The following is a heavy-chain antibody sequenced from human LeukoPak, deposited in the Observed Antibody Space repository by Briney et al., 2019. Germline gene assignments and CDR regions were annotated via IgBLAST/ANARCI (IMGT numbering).Heavy chain of an antibody. V-gene: IGHV1-18*01. CDR2: ISAYNGNT. CDR1: GYTFTSYG. J-gene: IGHJ4*02. D-gene: IGHD3-22*01. Sequence: GASVKVSCKASGYTFTSYGISWVRQAPGQGLEWMGWISAYNGNTNYAQKLQGRVTMTTDTSTSTAYMELRSLRSEDTAVYYCASSYYDSSGYYYGSSDFDYWGQGTLVTVSS. CDR3: ASSYYDSSGYYYGSSDFDY.